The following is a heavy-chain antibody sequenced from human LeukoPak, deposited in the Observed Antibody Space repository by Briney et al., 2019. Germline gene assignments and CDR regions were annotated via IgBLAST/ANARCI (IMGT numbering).Heavy chain of an antibody. V-gene: IGHV4-34*01. D-gene: IGHD3-3*01. CDR1: GGSFSGYY. J-gene: IGHJ5*02. CDR3: ARGKGPRRRFLEWLPQNWFDP. Sequence: SETLSLTCAVYGGSFSGYYWSWVRRPPGKGLEWIGEINHSGSTNYNPSLKSRVTISVDTSKNQFSLKLSSVTAADTAVYYCARGKGPRRRFLEWLPQNWFDPWGQGTLVTVSS. CDR2: INHSGST.